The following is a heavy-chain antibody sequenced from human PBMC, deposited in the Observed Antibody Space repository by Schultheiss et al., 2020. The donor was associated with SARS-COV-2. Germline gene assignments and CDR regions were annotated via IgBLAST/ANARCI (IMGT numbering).Heavy chain of an antibody. V-gene: IGHV1-69*13. Sequence: SVKVSCKASGYTFSSYAISWVRQAPGQGLEWMGGIIPIFGTANYAQKFQGRVTITADESTSTAYMELSSLRSEDTAVYYCAADLSTTGPDSSYYGMDVWGQGTTVTVSS. CDR2: IIPIFGTA. CDR3: AADLSTTGPDSSYYGMDV. J-gene: IGHJ6*02. D-gene: IGHD5/OR15-5a*01. CDR1: GYTFSSYA.